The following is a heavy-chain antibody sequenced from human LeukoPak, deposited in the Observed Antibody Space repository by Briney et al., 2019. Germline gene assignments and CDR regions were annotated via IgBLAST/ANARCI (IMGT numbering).Heavy chain of an antibody. J-gene: IGHJ4*02. CDR2: VVPEVGET. Sequence: ASVQVSCKVSGYTFTDYYMHWVRQAPGKGLEWMGLVVPEVGETIYAEKFKGSVTITADTSTNTPYMELSSLRSEDTAVYYCATPSYRYWGQGTLVTVSS. D-gene: IGHD3-16*02. CDR3: ATPSYRY. V-gene: IGHV1-69-2*01. CDR1: GYTFTDYY.